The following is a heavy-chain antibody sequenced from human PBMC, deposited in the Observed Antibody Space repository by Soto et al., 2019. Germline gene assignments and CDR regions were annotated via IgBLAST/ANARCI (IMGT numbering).Heavy chain of an antibody. CDR2: ISSSGSTI. V-gene: IGHV3-48*03. Sequence: EVQLVESGGGLVQPGGSLRLSCAASGFTFSSYEMNWVRQAPGKGLEWVSYISSSGSTIYYADSVKGRFTTSRDNAKNSLYLQMNSLRAEDTAVYYCAREGTVTTTYWYFDLWGRGTLVTVSS. CDR3: AREGTVTTTYWYFDL. D-gene: IGHD4-17*01. J-gene: IGHJ2*01. CDR1: GFTFSSYE.